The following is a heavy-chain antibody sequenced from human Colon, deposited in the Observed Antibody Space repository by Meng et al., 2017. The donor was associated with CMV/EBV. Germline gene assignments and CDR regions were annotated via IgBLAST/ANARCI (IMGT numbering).Heavy chain of an antibody. CDR1: GDSINSYY. D-gene: IGHD3-3*01. J-gene: IGHJ6*02. CDR3: ARTVDNFWSRYSPRYVIDV. Sequence: SETLSLTCTVSGDSINSYYWSWIRQSPGKALEWIGYVYHTGSTTYNPSLGSRVTMSLDKCNNYFSLKLHSVTTADTAIYYCARTVDNFWSRYSPRYVIDVWGQGITVTVAS. CDR2: VYHTGST. V-gene: IGHV4-59*01.